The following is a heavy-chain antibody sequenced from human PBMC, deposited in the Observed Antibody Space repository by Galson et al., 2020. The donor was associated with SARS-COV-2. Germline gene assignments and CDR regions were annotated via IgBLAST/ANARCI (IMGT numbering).Heavy chain of an antibody. CDR2: IYYSGST. CDR3: ARADDILSYGMDV. J-gene: IGHJ6*02. Sequence: SETLSLTCTVSGGSISSYYWSWIRQPPGKGLEWIGYIYYSGSTNYNPSLKSRVTISVDTSKNQFSLKLSSVTAADTAVYYCARADDILSYGMDVWGQGTTVTVSS. D-gene: IGHD3-9*01. CDR1: GGSISSYY. V-gene: IGHV4-59*01.